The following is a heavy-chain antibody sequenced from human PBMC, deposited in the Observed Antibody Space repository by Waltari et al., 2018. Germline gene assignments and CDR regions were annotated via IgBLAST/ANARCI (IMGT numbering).Heavy chain of an antibody. CDR3: ARDPPQLADAFDI. Sequence: QVQLQESGPGLVKPSETLSLTCSVSGGSISSCSYYWTWIRQPAGKGLEWIGRIYTSGSTNYNPSLRSRLTISVDTSNNQFSLKLSSVTAADTAVYYCARDPPQLADAFDIWGQGTMVTVSS. CDR1: GGSISSCSYY. CDR2: IYTSGST. D-gene: IGHD3-10*01. J-gene: IGHJ3*02. V-gene: IGHV4-61*02.